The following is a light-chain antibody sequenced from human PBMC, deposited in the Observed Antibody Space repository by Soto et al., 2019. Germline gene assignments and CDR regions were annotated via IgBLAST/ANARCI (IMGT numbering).Light chain of an antibody. CDR2: GAS. V-gene: IGKV3-15*01. CDR1: QSVSSN. J-gene: IGKJ1*01. Sequence: EIAIPQSELTVSVSPGERATLSCRASQSVSSNLAWYQQKPGQAPRLLIYGASTRATGIPARFSGSGSGTEFTRTISSLQSEEVAVDYCQQYTNWPPWTFGQGTKVDIK. CDR3: QQYTNWPPWT.